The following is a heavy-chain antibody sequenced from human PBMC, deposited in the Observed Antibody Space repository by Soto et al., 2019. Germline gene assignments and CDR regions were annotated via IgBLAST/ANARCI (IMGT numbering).Heavy chain of an antibody. CDR2: INPSGGST. V-gene: IGHV1-46*01. Sequence: QVQLVQSGAEVKKPGASVKVSCKASGYTFTSYYMHWVRQAPGQGLEWMGIINPSGGSTSYAQKFQGRVTMTRDTSTSTVYMELSSLRSEDTAVYYCASKRGYSGYDLDFDYWGQGTLVTVSS. D-gene: IGHD5-12*01. CDR3: ASKRGYSGYDLDFDY. J-gene: IGHJ4*02. CDR1: GYTFTSYY.